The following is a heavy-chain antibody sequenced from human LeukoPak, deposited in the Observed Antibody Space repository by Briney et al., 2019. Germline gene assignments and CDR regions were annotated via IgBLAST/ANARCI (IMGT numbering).Heavy chain of an antibody. V-gene: IGHV4-59*01. D-gene: IGHD2-2*01. CDR1: GGSISSYY. CDR3: ASSPPVRGWYFDL. J-gene: IGHJ2*01. Sequence: SETLSLTCTVSGGSISSYYWSWIRQPPGKGLEWIGYIYYSGSTNYNPSLKSRVTISVDTSKNQFSLRLSSVTAADTAVYYCASSPPVRGWYFDLWGRGTLVSVSS. CDR2: IYYSGST.